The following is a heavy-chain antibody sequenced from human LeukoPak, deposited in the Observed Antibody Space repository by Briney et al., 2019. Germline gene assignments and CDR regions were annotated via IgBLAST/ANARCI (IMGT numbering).Heavy chain of an antibody. Sequence: PSQTLSLTCTVSGGSISSGDYYWSWIRQPPGKGLEWIGEINHSGSTNYNPSLKSRVSISVETSKNQFSLKLSSVTAADTAVYYCARGFFVRGNPGSWFDPWGQGTLVTVSS. D-gene: IGHD3-10*02. V-gene: IGHV4-30-4*01. CDR1: GGSISSGDYY. CDR2: INHSGST. J-gene: IGHJ5*02. CDR3: ARGFFVRGNPGSWFDP.